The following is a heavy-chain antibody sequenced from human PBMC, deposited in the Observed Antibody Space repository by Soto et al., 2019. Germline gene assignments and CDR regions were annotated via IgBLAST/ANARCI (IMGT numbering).Heavy chain of an antibody. CDR1: GGSFSGYY. CDR2: INHSGST. J-gene: IGHJ3*02. V-gene: IGHV4-34*01. Sequence: QVQLQQWGAGLLKPSETLSLTCAVYGGSFSGYYWRWIRQPPGKGLEWIGEINHSGSTNYNPSLKSRVTISVDTSKNQFSLKLSSVTAAYTAVYYCASASDRKDSSSLDIVVVVAANGGAFDIWGQGTMVTVSS. D-gene: IGHD2-15*01. CDR3: ASASDRKDSSSLDIVVVVAANGGAFDI.